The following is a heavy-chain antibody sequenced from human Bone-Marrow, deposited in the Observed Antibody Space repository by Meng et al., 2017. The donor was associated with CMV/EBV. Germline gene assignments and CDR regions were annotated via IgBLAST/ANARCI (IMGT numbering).Heavy chain of an antibody. CDR1: GFTFSSYE. V-gene: IGHV3-48*03. Sequence: LSLTCAASGFTFSSYEMNWVRQAPGKGLEWVSYISSSGSTIYYADSVKGRFTISRDNAKNSLYLQMNSLRAEDTAVYYCARDEDYYYGLDVWGQGTTVTVSS. CDR2: ISSSGSTI. J-gene: IGHJ6*02. CDR3: ARDEDYYYGLDV.